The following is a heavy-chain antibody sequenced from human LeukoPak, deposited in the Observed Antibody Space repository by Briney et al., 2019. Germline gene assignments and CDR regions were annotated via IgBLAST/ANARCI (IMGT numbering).Heavy chain of an antibody. J-gene: IGHJ6*02. Sequence: GASVKVSCKASGGTFSSYAISWVRQAPGQGLEWMGRIIPILGIANYAQKFQGRVTITADKSTSTAYMELSSLRSEDTAVYYCARSLRSYYYYGMDVWGQGTTVTVSS. CDR3: ARSLRSYYYYGMDV. CDR2: IIPILGIA. V-gene: IGHV1-69*04. CDR1: GGTFSSYA.